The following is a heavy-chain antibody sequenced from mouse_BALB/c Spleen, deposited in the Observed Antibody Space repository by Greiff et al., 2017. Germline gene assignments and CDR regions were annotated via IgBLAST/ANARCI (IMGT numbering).Heavy chain of an antibody. D-gene: IGHD2-4*01. V-gene: IGHV1S137*01. J-gene: IGHJ4*01. CDR2: ISTYYGDA. Sequence: QVQLQQSGAELVRPGVSVKISCKGSGYTFTDYAMHWVKQSHAKSLEWIGVISTYYGDASYNQKFKGKATMTVDKSSSTAYMELARLTSEDSAIYYCAREEGLRRGYAMDYWGQGTSVTVSS. CDR3: AREEGLRRGYAMDY. CDR1: GYTFTDYA.